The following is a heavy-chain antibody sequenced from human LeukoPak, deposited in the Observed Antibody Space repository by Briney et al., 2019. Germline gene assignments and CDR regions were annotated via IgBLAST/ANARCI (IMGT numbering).Heavy chain of an antibody. J-gene: IGHJ6*03. V-gene: IGHV1-8*01. CDR1: GYTFTSYD. CDR3: ARCGYGNYYYYYMDV. Sequence: ASVKVSCKASGYTFTSYDINWVRQATGQGLEWMGWMNPNSSNTGYAQKFQGRVTMTRNTSISTAYMELSSLRSEDTAVYYCARCGYGNYYYYYMDVWGKGTTVTVSS. CDR2: MNPNSSNT. D-gene: IGHD3-22*01.